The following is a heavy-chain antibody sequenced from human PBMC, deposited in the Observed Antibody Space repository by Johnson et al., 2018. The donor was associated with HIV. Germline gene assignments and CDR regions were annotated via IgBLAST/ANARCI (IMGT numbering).Heavy chain of an antibody. V-gene: IGHV3-33*08. CDR2: IWYDGSNK. CDR1: GFTVSSYG. D-gene: IGHD2-15*01. J-gene: IGHJ3*02. Sequence: QMQLVESGGGLVQPGGSLRLSCAASGFTVSSYGMHWVRQAPGKGLEWVAVIWYDGSNKYYADSVKGRFTISRDNSKNSLYLQLNSLTAEDTAVYYCARAGIVFDIWGQGTMVTVSS. CDR3: ARAGIVFDI.